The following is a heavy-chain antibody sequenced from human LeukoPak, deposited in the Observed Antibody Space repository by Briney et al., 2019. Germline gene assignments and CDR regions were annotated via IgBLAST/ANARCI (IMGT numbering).Heavy chain of an antibody. V-gene: IGHV3-43*02. Sequence: GGSLRLSCAASGFTFYDYVMHWVRQAPGKGLEWVSLISGDGGSTYYADAVKGRFTISRDNSKNSLYLQMNSLRTEDTALYYCAKVYPGDSFDYWGQGTLVTVSS. D-gene: IGHD1-26*01. CDR3: AKVYPGDSFDY. J-gene: IGHJ4*02. CDR2: ISGDGGST. CDR1: GFTFYDYV.